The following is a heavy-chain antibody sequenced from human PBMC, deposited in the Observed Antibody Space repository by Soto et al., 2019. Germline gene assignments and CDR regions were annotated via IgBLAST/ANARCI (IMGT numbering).Heavy chain of an antibody. CDR1: GYTFSSYH. CDR3: VRSGRRSGIDY. D-gene: IGHD5-12*01. J-gene: IGHJ4*02. CDR2: VNPNSNET. Sequence: QVQLVQSGAEVKKPGASVKVSCEASGYTFSSYHISWVRQASGQGLEWMGWVNPNSNETDYAQKFQGGVTMTGNTSIRTAYMELSSLRSDDTAVYYCVRSGRRSGIDYWGQGTLVTVSS. V-gene: IGHV1-8*01.